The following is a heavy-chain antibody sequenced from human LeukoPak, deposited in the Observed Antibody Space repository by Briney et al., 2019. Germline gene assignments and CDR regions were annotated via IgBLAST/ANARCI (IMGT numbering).Heavy chain of an antibody. CDR1: GGTFSSYA. Sequence: SVKVSCKASGGTFSSYAISWVRQAPGQGLEWMGGIIPIFGTANYAQKFQGRVTITADESTSTAYMELSSLRSEDTAVYYCARDSGLRYFDWLSPGDAFDIWGQGTMVTVSS. D-gene: IGHD3-9*01. J-gene: IGHJ3*02. CDR2: IIPIFGTA. V-gene: IGHV1-69*13. CDR3: ARDSGLRYFDWLSPGDAFDI.